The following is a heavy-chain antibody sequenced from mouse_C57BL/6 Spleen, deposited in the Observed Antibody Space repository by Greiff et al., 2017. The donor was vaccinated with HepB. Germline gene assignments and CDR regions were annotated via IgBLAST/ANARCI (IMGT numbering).Heavy chain of an antibody. CDR3: ATVVAYYFDY. Sequence: EVQLQQSGPELVKPGASVKISCKASGYTFTDYYMNWVKQSHGKSLEWIGDINPNNGGTSYNQKFKGKATLTVDKSSSTAYMELRSLPSEDSAVYYCATVVAYYFDYWGQGTTLTVSS. D-gene: IGHD1-1*01. V-gene: IGHV1-26*01. CDR2: INPNNGGT. CDR1: GYTFTDYY. J-gene: IGHJ2*01.